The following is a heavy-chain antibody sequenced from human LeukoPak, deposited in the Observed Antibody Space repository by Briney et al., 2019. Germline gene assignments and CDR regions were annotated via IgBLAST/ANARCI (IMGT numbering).Heavy chain of an antibody. CDR3: ARGTVAARDYYGMDV. CDR2: SNSDGSTT. Sequence: GGSLRLSCAASGFTFSSYWMHWVRHAPGKGLVWVSRSNSDGSTTTYADSVKGRFTISRDNAKNTLYLQMNSLRAEDTAVYYCARGTVAARDYYGMDVWGQGTTVTVSS. J-gene: IGHJ6*02. CDR1: GFTFSSYW. V-gene: IGHV3-74*01. D-gene: IGHD6-6*01.